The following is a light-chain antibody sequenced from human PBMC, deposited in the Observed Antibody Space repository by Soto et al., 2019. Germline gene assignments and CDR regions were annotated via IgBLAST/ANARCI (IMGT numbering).Light chain of an antibody. Sequence: AIPMTQSPSSLSASVGDRVTVTCRASQDIRSDVGWYQQKPGQAPKVLMYAASRLHSGVPSRFSGSGSGTNSVLTISSLQPEDVATYYCLKNNNYPLTFGGGTKVEIK. CDR3: LKNNNYPLT. CDR2: AAS. CDR1: QDIRSD. V-gene: IGKV1-6*01. J-gene: IGKJ4*01.